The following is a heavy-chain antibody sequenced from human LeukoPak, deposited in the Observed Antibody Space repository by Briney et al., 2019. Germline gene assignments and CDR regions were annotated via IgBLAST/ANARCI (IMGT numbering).Heavy chain of an antibody. Sequence: SETLSLTCTVSGGSISSYYWSWFRQPPGKALEWIGYIYYSRSTNYNPSLESRVIISIDTSKNQFSLKLSSVTAADTAVYYCARGGGYYSDSSGGEFDYWGQGTLVTVSS. CDR1: GGSISSYY. CDR2: IYYSRST. CDR3: ARGGGYYSDSSGGEFDY. V-gene: IGHV4-59*01. D-gene: IGHD3-22*01. J-gene: IGHJ4*02.